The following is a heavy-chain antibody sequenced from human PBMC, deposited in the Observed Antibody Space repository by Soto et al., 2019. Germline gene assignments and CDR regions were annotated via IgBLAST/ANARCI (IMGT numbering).Heavy chain of an antibody. J-gene: IGHJ3*02. CDR1: GFSFTTYW. CDR3: ARNVGIWTWGDDGIGI. CDR2: IYPGDSKT. D-gene: IGHD3-9*01. V-gene: IGHV5-51*01. Sequence: RGESLKISCKGSGFSFTTYWIAWVRQMPGKGLEWMGIIYPGDSKTTYSPSFQGQVTISADKSISTAYLQWSSLKSSDTAMYYCARNVGIWTWGDDGIGIWGQGTMVTVSS.